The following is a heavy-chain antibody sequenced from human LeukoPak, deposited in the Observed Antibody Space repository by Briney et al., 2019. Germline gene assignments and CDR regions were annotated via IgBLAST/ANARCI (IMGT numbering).Heavy chain of an antibody. J-gene: IGHJ6*02. D-gene: IGHD3-22*01. CDR1: GGSFSGYY. CDR2: IYYSGST. CDR3: ARDKARYYESSGLFYYYGMDV. Sequence: SETLSLTCAVYGGSFSGYYWSWIRQPPGKGLEWMGYIYYSGSTNYHPSLKSRVTISVDTSKNQFSLKLSSVTAADTAVYYCARDKARYYESSGLFYYYGMDVWGQGTTVTVSS. V-gene: IGHV4-30-4*01.